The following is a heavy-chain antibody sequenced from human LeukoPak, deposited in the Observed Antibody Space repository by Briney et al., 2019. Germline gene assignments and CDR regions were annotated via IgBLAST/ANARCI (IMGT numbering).Heavy chain of an antibody. CDR1: GGTFSSYA. CDR3: ARDRRGTIFGVVTERPYYYYYYYMDV. V-gene: IGHV1-69*05. J-gene: IGHJ6*03. Sequence: SVKVSCKASGGTFSSYAISWVRQAPGQGLEWVGGIIPIFGTANYAQKFQGRVTITTDESTITAYMELSSLRSEDTAVYYCARDRRGTIFGVVTERPYYYYYYYMDVWGKGTTVTVSS. D-gene: IGHD3-3*01. CDR2: IIPIFGTA.